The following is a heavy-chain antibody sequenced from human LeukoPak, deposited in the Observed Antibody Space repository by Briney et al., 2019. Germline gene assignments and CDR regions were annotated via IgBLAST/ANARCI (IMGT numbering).Heavy chain of an antibody. CDR3: ASQIAVAGIFDY. V-gene: IGHV1-2*06. CDR2: INPNSGGT. D-gene: IGHD6-19*01. Sequence: ASVKISCKVSGYTFTGYYMHWVRQAPGQGLEWMGRINPNSGGTNYAQKFQGRVTMTRDTSISTAYMELSRLRSDDTAVYYCASQIAVAGIFDYWGQGTLVTVSS. J-gene: IGHJ4*02. CDR1: GYTFTGYY.